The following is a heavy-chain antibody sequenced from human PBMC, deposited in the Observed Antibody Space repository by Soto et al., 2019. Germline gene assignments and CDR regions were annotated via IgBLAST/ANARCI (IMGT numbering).Heavy chain of an antibody. CDR2: ISWNSGSI. J-gene: IGHJ4*02. V-gene: IGHV3-9*01. D-gene: IGHD5-12*01. Sequence: GGSLRLSCAASGFTFDDYAMHWVRQAPGKGLEWVSGISWNSGSIGYADSVKGRFTISRDNAKNSLYLQMNSLRAEDTALYYCAKARGRDGYKCYDYWGQGTLVTVSS. CDR3: AKARGRDGYKCYDY. CDR1: GFTFDDYA.